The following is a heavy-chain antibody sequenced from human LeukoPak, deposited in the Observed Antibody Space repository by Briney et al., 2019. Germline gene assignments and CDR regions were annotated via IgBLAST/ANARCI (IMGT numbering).Heavy chain of an antibody. Sequence: RSSETLSLTCTVSGGSISSYYWSWIRQPAGKGREWIGRIYASGSTNYNPSLKSRVTISVDTSKNQFSLKLSSVTAADTAVYYCARRDVVVTAIPTYVWFDPWGQGTLVTVSS. CDR1: GGSISSYY. CDR2: IYASGST. CDR3: ARRDVVVTAIPTYVWFDP. D-gene: IGHD2-21*02. J-gene: IGHJ5*02. V-gene: IGHV4-4*07.